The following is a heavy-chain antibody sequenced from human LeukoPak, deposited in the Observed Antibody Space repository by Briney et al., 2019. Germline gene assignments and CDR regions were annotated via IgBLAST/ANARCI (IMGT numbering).Heavy chain of an antibody. V-gene: IGHV3-23*01. J-gene: IGHJ4*02. CDR2: IGGSGDYT. D-gene: IGHD1-26*01. Sequence: GGSLRLSCAASGFTFSSYAMSWVRQAPGKGLEWVSAIGGSGDYTYYADSVKGRFTISRDNSKNTLYLQMNSLRAEDTAVYYCAKARGTYYFDYWGQGTLVTVSS. CDR1: GFTFSSYA. CDR3: AKARGTYYFDY.